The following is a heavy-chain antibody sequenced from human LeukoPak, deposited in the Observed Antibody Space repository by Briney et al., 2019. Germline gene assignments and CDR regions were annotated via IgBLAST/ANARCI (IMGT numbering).Heavy chain of an antibody. CDR2: IYTSGST. Sequence: SETLSLTCTVSGGSISSGSYYWSWIRQPAGKGLEWIGRIYTSGSTNYNPSLKSRVTISVDTSKNQFSLKLSSVTAADTAVYYCARDRELGYWGQGTLVTVSS. J-gene: IGHJ4*02. V-gene: IGHV4-61*02. CDR3: ARDRELGY. D-gene: IGHD3-10*01. CDR1: GGSISSGSYY.